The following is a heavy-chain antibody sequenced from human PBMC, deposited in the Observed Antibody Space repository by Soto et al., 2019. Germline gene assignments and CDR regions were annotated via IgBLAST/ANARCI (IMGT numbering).Heavy chain of an antibody. CDR3: ARGPRVYYDFWSGYHIGRPEYYYMDV. V-gene: IGHV4-34*01. CDR2: INHSGST. Sequence: SETLSLTCAVYGGSFSGYYWSWIRQPPGKGLEWIGEINHSGSTNYNPSLKSRVTISVDTSKNQVSLKLSSVAAADTAVYYCARGPRVYYDFWSGYHIGRPEYYYMDVWGKGTTVTSP. D-gene: IGHD3-3*01. CDR1: GGSFSGYY. J-gene: IGHJ6*03.